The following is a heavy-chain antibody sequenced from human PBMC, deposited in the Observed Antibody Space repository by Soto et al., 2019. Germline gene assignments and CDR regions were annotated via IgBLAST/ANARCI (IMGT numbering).Heavy chain of an antibody. CDR1: GGTFTSDA. V-gene: IGHV1-69*06. CDR2: IIPLFGTR. D-gene: IGHD3-3*01. J-gene: IGHJ6*01. Sequence: QVQLVQSGGEVRKPGSSVKVSCEASGGTFTSDALSWVRQAPGQGLEWMGGIIPLFGTRNNAHKFQGRLTIAANKTTSTAYRELSTLRSEDTAIYYCAKSKNDLWNAHYGMDVWGQGTTVIVSS. CDR3: AKSKNDLWNAHYGMDV.